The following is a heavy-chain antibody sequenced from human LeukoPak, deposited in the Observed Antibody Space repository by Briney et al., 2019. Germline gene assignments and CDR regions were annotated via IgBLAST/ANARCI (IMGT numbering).Heavy chain of an antibody. J-gene: IGHJ5*02. CDR2: IYSSGST. CDR3: ARDRYDSVYNWFGP. CDR1: DGSISSNY. V-gene: IGHV4-4*07. D-gene: IGHD3-22*01. Sequence: PSETLSLTCTVSDGSISSNYWSWIRQPAGKGLEWIGRIYSSGSTNYNPSLNPSLKSRVTMSVDTSKNQFSLKLSSVTAADTAVYYCARDRYDSVYNWFGPWGQGTLVTVSS.